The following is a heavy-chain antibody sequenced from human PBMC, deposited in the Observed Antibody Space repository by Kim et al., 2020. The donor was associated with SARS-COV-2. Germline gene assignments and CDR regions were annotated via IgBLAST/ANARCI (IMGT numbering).Heavy chain of an antibody. Sequence: GGSLRLSCAASGFTFSSYAMHWVRQAPGKGLEWVAVISYDGSNKYYADSVKGRFTISRDNSKNTLYLQMNSLRAEDTAVYYCAREFRYSGYDGAFDYWGQGTLVTVSS. V-gene: IGHV3-30*04. CDR3: AREFRYSGYDGAFDY. CDR2: ISYDGSNK. CDR1: GFTFSSYA. J-gene: IGHJ4*02. D-gene: IGHD5-12*01.